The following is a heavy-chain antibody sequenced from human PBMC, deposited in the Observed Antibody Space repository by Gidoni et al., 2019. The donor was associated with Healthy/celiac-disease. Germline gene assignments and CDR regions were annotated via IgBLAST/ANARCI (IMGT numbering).Heavy chain of an antibody. D-gene: IGHD3-22*01. J-gene: IGHJ4*02. CDR2: ISGSGGST. CDR3: AKGPPYYYDSSGYYNFDY. CDR1: GFTFSSYA. V-gene: IGHV3-23*01. Sequence: EVQLLESGGGLVQPGGSLRLSGAASGFTFSSYAMSWVSQAPGKGLEWVSAISGSGGSTYYADSVKGRFTISRDNSKNTLYLQMNSLRAEDTAVYYCAKGPPYYYDSSGYYNFDYWGQGTLVTVSS.